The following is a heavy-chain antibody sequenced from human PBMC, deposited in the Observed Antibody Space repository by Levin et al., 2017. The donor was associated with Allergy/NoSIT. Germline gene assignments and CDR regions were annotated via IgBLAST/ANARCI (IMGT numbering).Heavy chain of an antibody. D-gene: IGHD3-10*02. CDR2: INPSGGST. Sequence: ASVKVSCKASGYTFTSLYMHWVRQAPGQGLEWMGIINPSGGSTSYAQKFQGRVTMTRDTSTSTVYMELSSLTSEDTAVYYCTREPGLMLFDYWGQGTLVTVSS. CDR1: GYTFTSLY. J-gene: IGHJ4*02. V-gene: IGHV1-46*03. CDR3: TREPGLMLFDY.